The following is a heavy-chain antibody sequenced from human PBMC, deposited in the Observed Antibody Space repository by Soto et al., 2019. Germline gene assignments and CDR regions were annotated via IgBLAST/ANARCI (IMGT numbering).Heavy chain of an antibody. V-gene: IGHV4-4*02. D-gene: IGHD4-17*01. Sequence: QVQLQESGPGLVKPSGTLSLTCAVSGGSISSSNWWSWVRQPPGQGLEWIGEIYHSGSTNYNPSLKSRVTISVDKSKNQFSLKLSSVTAADTAVYYCARDHHLHHAYGDYKNYYYYGMDVWGQETTVTASS. CDR3: ARDHHLHHAYGDYKNYYYYGMDV. CDR1: GGSISSSNW. CDR2: IYHSGST. J-gene: IGHJ6*02.